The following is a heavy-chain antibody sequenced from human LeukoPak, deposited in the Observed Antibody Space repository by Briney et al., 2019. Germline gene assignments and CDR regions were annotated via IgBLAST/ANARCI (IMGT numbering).Heavy chain of an antibody. CDR2: IYYSGST. CDR1: GGSISSYY. V-gene: IGHV4-59*01. D-gene: IGHD3-3*01. CDR3: ARVLLSNYDFWSGYSNWFDP. J-gene: IGHJ5*02. Sequence: SETLSLTCTVSGGSISSYYWSWIRQPPGKGLEWIWYIYYSGSTNYNPSLKSRVTISVDTSKNQFSLKLSSVTAADTAVYYFARVLLSNYDFWSGYSNWFDPWGQGTLVTVSS.